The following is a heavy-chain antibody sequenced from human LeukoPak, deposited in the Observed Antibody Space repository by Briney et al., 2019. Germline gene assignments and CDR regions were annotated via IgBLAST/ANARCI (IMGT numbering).Heavy chain of an antibody. J-gene: IGHJ4*02. D-gene: IGHD3-22*01. CDR2: ISSSGSTI. Sequence: GGSLRLSCAASGFTFSDYYMSWIRQAPGKGLEWVSYISSSGSTIYYADSVRGRFTISRDNAKNSPYLQMNSLRAEDTAVYYCASQYYYDSSGYYFDYWGQGTLVTVSS. CDR1: GFTFSDYY. V-gene: IGHV3-11*04. CDR3: ASQYYYDSSGYYFDY.